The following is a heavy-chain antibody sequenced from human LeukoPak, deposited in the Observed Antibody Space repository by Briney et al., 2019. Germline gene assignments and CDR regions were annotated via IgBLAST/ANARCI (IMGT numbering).Heavy chain of an antibody. V-gene: IGHV1-3*03. CDR3: ARGERRQLVGSSEKYFQH. CDR1: GYTFSNYA. CDR2: INAGNGNT. D-gene: IGHD6-13*01. J-gene: IGHJ1*01. Sequence: GASVKVSCKASGYTFSNYAMHWVRQAPGQRLEWMGWINAGNGNTRYSQEFKGRVTITRDTSASTVYMELSSLRSEDMAVYYCARGERRQLVGSSEKYFQHWGQGTLVTVSS.